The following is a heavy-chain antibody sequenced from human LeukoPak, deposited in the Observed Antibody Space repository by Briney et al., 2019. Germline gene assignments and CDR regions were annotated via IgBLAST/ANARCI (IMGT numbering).Heavy chain of an antibody. CDR3: ARDSRYSGSPQYSDGMDV. Sequence: GSSVKVSCKASGGTFSSYAISWVRQAPGQGLEWMGGIIPIFGTANYAQKFQGRVTITRDTSASTAYMELSSLRSEDTAVYYCARDSRYSGSPQYSDGMDVWGQGTTVTVSS. J-gene: IGHJ6*02. V-gene: IGHV1-69*05. CDR1: GGTFSSYA. D-gene: IGHD1-26*01. CDR2: IIPIFGTA.